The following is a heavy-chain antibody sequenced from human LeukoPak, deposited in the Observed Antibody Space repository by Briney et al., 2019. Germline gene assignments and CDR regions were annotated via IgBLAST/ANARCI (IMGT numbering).Heavy chain of an antibody. CDR2: IYRGGST. J-gene: IGHJ1*01. CDR1: GFTVSGNY. Sequence: GGSLRLSCAASGFTVSGNYMSWVRQAPGKGLEWVSVIYRGGSTYYADSVKGRFTISRDNSENTLYLQMNSLRAEDTAVYYCARDFIAEAGTYFQHWGQGTLVTVSS. CDR3: ARDFIAEAGTYFQH. D-gene: IGHD6-13*01. V-gene: IGHV3-53*01.